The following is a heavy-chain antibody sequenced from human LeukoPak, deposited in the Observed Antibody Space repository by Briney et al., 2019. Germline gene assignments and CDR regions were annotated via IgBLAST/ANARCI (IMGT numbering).Heavy chain of an antibody. CDR1: GFTFSDHY. V-gene: IGHV3-72*01. D-gene: IGHD4-17*01. CDR3: ARGPTVTFNYHYGMDV. Sequence: GGALRLSCATSGFTFSDHYMGLGRQAPREGEEGGARIRTKAQDYTTEYAASVKGRFTVSRDESMHSLYLQMNSLKTEDTAVYYCARGPTVTFNYHYGMDVWGQGTTVTVSS. J-gene: IGHJ6*02. CDR2: IRTKAQDYTT.